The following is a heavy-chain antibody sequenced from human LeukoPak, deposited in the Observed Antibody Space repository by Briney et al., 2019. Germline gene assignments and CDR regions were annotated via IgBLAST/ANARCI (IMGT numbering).Heavy chain of an antibody. CDR2: INPKGDIT. CDR3: ARKWSSRDWFDP. CDR1: GYSFTTYS. J-gene: IGHJ5*02. Sequence: ASVKVSCRTSGYSFTTYSMHWVRQAPGQGLEWMGIINPKGDITTYAQRFQGRVTMTSDTSTATVYMELSGLRSEDTAIYYCARKWSSRDWFDPWGQGTLLTVSS. D-gene: IGHD2-8*01. V-gene: IGHV1-46*01.